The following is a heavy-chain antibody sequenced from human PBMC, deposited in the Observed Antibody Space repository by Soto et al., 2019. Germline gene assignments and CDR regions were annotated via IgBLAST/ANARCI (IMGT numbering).Heavy chain of an antibody. V-gene: IGHV4-31*03. D-gene: IGHD3-10*01. Sequence: SETLSLTCTVSGGSISSGGYYWSWIRQHPGKGLEWIGEINDSGSTKYNPSLKSRVTISVDRSKSQFSLNLSSVTAADTAIYFCARVPVRKYYRAGSYQNYYFGMDVWGQGTTVTVSS. J-gene: IGHJ6*02. CDR3: ARVPVRKYYRAGSYQNYYFGMDV. CDR2: INDSGST. CDR1: GGSISSGGYY.